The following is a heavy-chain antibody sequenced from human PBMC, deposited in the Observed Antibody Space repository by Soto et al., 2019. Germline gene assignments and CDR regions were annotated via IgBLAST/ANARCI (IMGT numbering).Heavy chain of an antibody. J-gene: IGHJ4*02. D-gene: IGHD2-8*01. CDR2: INPSGGST. V-gene: IGHV1-46*01. Sequence: QVQLVQSGAEVKKPGASVKISCKASGYTFTSYYMHWVRQAPGQGLEWMGIINPSGGSTNYAQKLQGSVAMTRDTSTSTVYMELNSLRSEDTAVYYCARPPSPGCINAVCYPLDYWGQGTLVTVSS. CDR3: ARPPSPGCINAVCYPLDY. CDR1: GYTFTSYY.